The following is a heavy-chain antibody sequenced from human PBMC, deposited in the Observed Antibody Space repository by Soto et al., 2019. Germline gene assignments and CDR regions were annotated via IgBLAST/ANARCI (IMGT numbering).Heavy chain of an antibody. CDR1: GFTFSSYA. J-gene: IGHJ6*02. CDR2: ISGSGGST. CDR3: AKEIGSWFDYYYYYGMDV. D-gene: IGHD3-10*01. Sequence: EVQLLESGGGLVQPGGSLRLSCAASGFTFSSYAMSWVRQAPGKGLEWVSAISGSGGSTYYADSVKGRFTISRDNSKNTLYLQMNSLRAEDTAVYYYAKEIGSWFDYYYYYGMDVWGQGTTVTVSS. V-gene: IGHV3-23*01.